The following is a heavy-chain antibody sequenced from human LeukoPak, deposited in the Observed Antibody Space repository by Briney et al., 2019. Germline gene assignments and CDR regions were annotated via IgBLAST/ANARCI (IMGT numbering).Heavy chain of an antibody. CDR2: IYPGDSDN. D-gene: IGHD4-17*01. CDR1: GYRFTSYW. J-gene: IGHJ5*02. V-gene: IGHV5-51*01. Sequence: GESLKISCKGSGYRFTSYWIGWVPPMPGKGLEWMGIIYPGDSDNRYSPSFQGQVTISADKSISTAYLQWSSLKASDTAMYYCARLNRDYGNWFDPWGQGTLVTVSS. CDR3: ARLNRDYGNWFDP.